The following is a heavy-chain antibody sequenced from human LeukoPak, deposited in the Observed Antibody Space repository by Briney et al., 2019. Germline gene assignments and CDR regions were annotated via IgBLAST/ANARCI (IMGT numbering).Heavy chain of an antibody. D-gene: IGHD6-13*01. V-gene: IGHV3-30*18. CDR1: GFTFSSYG. J-gene: IGHJ4*02. Sequence: PGGSLRLSCAASGFTFSSYGMHWVRQAPGKGLEWVAVISYDGSNKYYADSVKGRFTISRDNSKNTLYLQMNSLRAEDTAVYYWAKDLGSSWRYYFDYWGQGTLVTVSS. CDR2: ISYDGSNK. CDR3: AKDLGSSWRYYFDY.